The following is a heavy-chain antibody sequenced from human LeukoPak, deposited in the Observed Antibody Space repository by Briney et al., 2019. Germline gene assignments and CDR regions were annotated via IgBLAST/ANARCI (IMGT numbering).Heavy chain of an antibody. D-gene: IGHD5-18*01. CDR3: ARSVDTAMVHAFDI. CDR1: GGSISSYY. Sequence: PSETLSLTCTVSGGSISSYYWSWIRQPPGKGLEWIGYIYYSGSTNYNPSLKSRVTISVDTSKNQFSLKLSSVTAADTAVYYCARSVDTAMVHAFDIWGQGTMVTVSS. V-gene: IGHV4-59*08. CDR2: IYYSGST. J-gene: IGHJ3*02.